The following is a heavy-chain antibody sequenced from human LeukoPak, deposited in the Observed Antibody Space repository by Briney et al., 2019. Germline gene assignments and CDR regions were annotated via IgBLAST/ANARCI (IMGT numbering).Heavy chain of an antibody. D-gene: IGHD4-17*01. CDR3: ARDRDYGDSNLGRDYYYYMDV. V-gene: IGHV1-69*04. CDR2: IIPILGIA. Sequence: SVKVSCKASGGTFSSYAISWVRQAPGQGLEWMGRIIPILGIANYAQKFQGRVTITADKSTSTAYMELSSLRSEDTAVYYCARDRDYGDSNLGRDYYYYMDVWGKGTTVTVSS. J-gene: IGHJ6*03. CDR1: GGTFSSYA.